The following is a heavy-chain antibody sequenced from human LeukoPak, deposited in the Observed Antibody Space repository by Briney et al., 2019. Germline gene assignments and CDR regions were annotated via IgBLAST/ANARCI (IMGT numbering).Heavy chain of an antibody. J-gene: IGHJ4*02. Sequence: GGSLRLSCAASGFTFSSYAMSWVRQAPGKGLEWVSGISGSGGSTYYADSVEGRFTISRDNSKNTLYLQMNSLRAEDTAVYYCAIDRSGWPIDYWGQGTLVTVSS. CDR2: ISGSGGST. CDR1: GFTFSSYA. CDR3: AIDRSGWPIDY. V-gene: IGHV3-23*01. D-gene: IGHD6-19*01.